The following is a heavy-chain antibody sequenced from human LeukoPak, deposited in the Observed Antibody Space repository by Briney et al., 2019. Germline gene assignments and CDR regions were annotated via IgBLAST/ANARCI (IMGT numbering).Heavy chain of an antibody. CDR2: ISYDGSNK. D-gene: IGHD3-10*01. Sequence: GRSLRLSCAASGFTFSSYGMHWVRQAPGKGLEWVAVISYDGSNKYYADSVKGRFTISRDNSKNTLYLQMNSLRAEDTAVYYCAKWGDPLYYYGSGPAFLDYGMDVWGQGTTVTVSS. J-gene: IGHJ6*02. CDR1: GFTFSSYG. V-gene: IGHV3-30*18. CDR3: AKWGDPLYYYGSGPAFLDYGMDV.